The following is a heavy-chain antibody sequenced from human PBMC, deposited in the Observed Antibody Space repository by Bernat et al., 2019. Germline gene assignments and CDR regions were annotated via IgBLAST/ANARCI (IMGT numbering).Heavy chain of an antibody. V-gene: IGHV1-2*04. CDR2: INPNSGGT. Sequence: QVQLVQSGAEVKKPGASVKVSCKASGYTFTGYYMHLVRQAPGQGLEWMGWINPNSGGTNYAQKFQGWVTMTRDTSISTAYMELSRLRSDDTAVYYCARMTYYYDSSGYSPYFDYWGQGTLVTVSS. CDR1: GYTFTGYY. J-gene: IGHJ4*02. CDR3: ARMTYYYDSSGYSPYFDY. D-gene: IGHD3-22*01.